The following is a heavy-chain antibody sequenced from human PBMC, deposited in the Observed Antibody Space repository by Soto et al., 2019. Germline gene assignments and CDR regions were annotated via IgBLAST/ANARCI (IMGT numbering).Heavy chain of an antibody. CDR3: ARGYCSGGNCYSGMDV. V-gene: IGHV1-69*13. CDR2: IIPISGTT. CDR1: GYTFTSYG. D-gene: IGHD2-15*01. Sequence: SVKVSCKASGYTFTSYGISWVRQAPGHGLEWMGGIIPISGTTYYTQKFQGRVTITADEPTSTAFMELSSLKSDDTAVFYCARGYCSGGNCYSGMDVWGQGTMVTVSS. J-gene: IGHJ6*02.